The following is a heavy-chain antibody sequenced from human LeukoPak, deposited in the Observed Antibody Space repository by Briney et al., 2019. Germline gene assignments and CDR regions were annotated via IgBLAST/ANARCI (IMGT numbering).Heavy chain of an antibody. V-gene: IGHV1-2*04. D-gene: IGHD2-15*01. CDR3: ARDMGYCSGGSCPLFDY. CDR2: INPNSGGT. Sequence: ASVTVSCKASGYTFTGYYMHWVRQAPGQGLEWMGWINPNSGGTNYAQKFQGWVTMTRDTSISTAYMELSRLRSDDTAVYYCARDMGYCSGGSCPLFDYWGQGTLVTVSS. J-gene: IGHJ4*02. CDR1: GYTFTGYY.